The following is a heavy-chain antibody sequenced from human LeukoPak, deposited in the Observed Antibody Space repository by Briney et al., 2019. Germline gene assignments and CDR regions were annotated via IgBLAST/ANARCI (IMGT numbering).Heavy chain of an antibody. CDR1: GFTFSNYW. Sequence: HPGGSLRLSCEASGFTFSNYWMNWFRQAPGKGLEWVANIKEDGSEKYYVDSVRGRFTISTDNAKNSLYLQMNSLGGDDTALYYCARGKAALMDVWGKGTTVTVSS. CDR2: IKEDGSEK. J-gene: IGHJ6*03. V-gene: IGHV3-7*04. D-gene: IGHD6-6*01. CDR3: ARGKAALMDV.